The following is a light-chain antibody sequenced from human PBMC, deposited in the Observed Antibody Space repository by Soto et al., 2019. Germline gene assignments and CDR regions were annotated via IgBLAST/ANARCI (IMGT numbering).Light chain of an antibody. CDR1: GNDVGAYNY. CDR3: CSYAGGYPYL. Sequence: QSALTQPRSVSGSPGQSVTISCTGTGNDVGAYNYVSWYQQHPGRPPKLLIYGVVRWPSGVPDRFSGSKSGNTASLTISGLQAEDEADYFCCSYAGGYPYLFGTGTKVT. J-gene: IGLJ1*01. V-gene: IGLV2-11*01. CDR2: GVV.